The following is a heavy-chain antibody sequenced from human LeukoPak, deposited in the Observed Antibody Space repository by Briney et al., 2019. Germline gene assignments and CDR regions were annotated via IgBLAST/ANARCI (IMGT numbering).Heavy chain of an antibody. J-gene: IGHJ6*02. CDR3: AREHTYYFGSQTSALDV. CDR2: IYYTGSV. Sequence: SETLSLTCTFSGASISTGGYYWTWIRQPPGEGLEWIGYIYYTGSVDYNPSLKSRLTISLDTSKNQFSLKLNSVTAADTAVYYCAREHTYYFGSQTSALDVWGQGTAVTVSS. CDR1: GASISTGGYY. D-gene: IGHD3-10*01. V-gene: IGHV4-31*03.